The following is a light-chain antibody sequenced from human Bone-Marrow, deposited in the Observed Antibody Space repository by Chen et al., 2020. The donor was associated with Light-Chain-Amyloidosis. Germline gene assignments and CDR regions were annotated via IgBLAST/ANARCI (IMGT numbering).Light chain of an antibody. CDR3: QQYNSYALT. V-gene: IGKV1-5*01. CDR1: QSISSW. CDR2: DAS. Sequence: DIQMTQSPSTLSASVGDRVTITCRASQSISSWLAWYQQKPGKAPKLLIYDASSLESGVPSRFSGSGSGTEFALTISSLQPDDFATYYCQQYNSYALTFGGGTKVEIK. J-gene: IGKJ4*01.